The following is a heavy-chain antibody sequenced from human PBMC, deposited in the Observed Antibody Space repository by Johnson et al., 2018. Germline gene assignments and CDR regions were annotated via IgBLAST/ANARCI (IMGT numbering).Heavy chain of an antibody. V-gene: IGHV3-30-3*01. Sequence: QVQLVESGGGVVQXGGSLRLSCAASGFTLSNYAMHWVRQAPGKGLEWVAAITYDGSNKYYADSVTGRFTISRDNSKNTLYLQLNSLRSEDTALYYWARETSRAGATTGDAFDIWGQGTMVTASS. CDR2: ITYDGSNK. CDR3: ARETSRAGATTGDAFDI. D-gene: IGHD1-26*01. CDR1: GFTLSNYA. J-gene: IGHJ3*02.